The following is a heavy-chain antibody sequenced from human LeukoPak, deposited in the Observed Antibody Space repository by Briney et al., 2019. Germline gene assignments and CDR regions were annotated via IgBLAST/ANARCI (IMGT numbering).Heavy chain of an antibody. D-gene: IGHD3-10*01. CDR1: GGSISSSSYY. J-gene: IGHJ4*02. Sequence: SETLSLTCTVSGGSISSSSYYWGWIRQPPGKGLEWIGSIYYSGNTYYNPSLKSRVTISVDTSKNQFSLKLSSVTAADTAVYYCARGGGSGSTPVYYWGQGTLVTVSS. CDR2: IYYSGNT. V-gene: IGHV4-39*07. CDR3: ARGGGSGSTPVYY.